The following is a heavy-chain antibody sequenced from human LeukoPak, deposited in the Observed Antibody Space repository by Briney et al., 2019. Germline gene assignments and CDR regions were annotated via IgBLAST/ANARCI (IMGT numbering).Heavy chain of an antibody. J-gene: IGHJ4*02. Sequence: ASVKVSCKASGYTFTSYYMHWVRQAPGQGLEWMGIINPSGGSTSYAQKFQGRVTMTRDTSTSTVYMELSSLGSEDTAVYYCVTGELLPLHFDYWGQGTLVTVSS. V-gene: IGHV1-46*01. D-gene: IGHD1-26*01. CDR3: VTGELLPLHFDY. CDR2: INPSGGST. CDR1: GYTFTSYY.